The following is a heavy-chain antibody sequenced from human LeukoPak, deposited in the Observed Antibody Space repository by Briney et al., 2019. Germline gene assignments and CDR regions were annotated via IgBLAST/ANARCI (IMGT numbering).Heavy chain of an antibody. D-gene: IGHD1-1*01. CDR3: ARSTGKFDY. CDR2: IYHSGST. J-gene: IGHJ4*02. V-gene: IGHV4-30-2*01. CDR1: GGSISSGGYP. Sequence: SETLSLTCAVSGGSISSGGYPWSWIRQPPGKGLEWIGYIYHSGSTYYNPSLKSRVTISVDRSKNQFSLKLSSVTAADTAVYYCARSTGKFDYWGQGTLVTVSS.